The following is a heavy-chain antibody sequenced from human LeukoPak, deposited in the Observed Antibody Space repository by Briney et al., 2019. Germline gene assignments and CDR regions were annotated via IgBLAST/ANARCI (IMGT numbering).Heavy chain of an antibody. CDR2: ISGNGGST. CDR1: GFTFSSYG. Sequence: GGSLRLSCAASGFTFSSYGMSWVRQAPGKGLEWVSAISGNGGSTYYADSVKGRFAISRDNAKNSLYLQMNSLRAEDTAVYYCARRGRQYCSGGHCYRTTAFDIWGQGTIVTVSS. V-gene: IGHV3-23*01. CDR3: ARRGRQYCSGGHCYRTTAFDI. J-gene: IGHJ3*02. D-gene: IGHD2-15*01.